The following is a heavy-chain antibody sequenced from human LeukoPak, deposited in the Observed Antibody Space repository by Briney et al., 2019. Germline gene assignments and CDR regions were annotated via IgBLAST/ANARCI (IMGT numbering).Heavy chain of an antibody. CDR2: ISTTGSIGSTI. Sequence: PGGSLRLSCAASAFTFSDYYMTWIRQAPGKGLEWASYISTTGSIGSTIYYADSVKGRFTISRDNANNSLYLQMNNLRAEDTAVYYCARRRDYFDSWGQGTLVTVSS. J-gene: IGHJ4*02. V-gene: IGHV3-11*01. CDR3: ARRRDYFDS. CDR1: AFTFSDYY.